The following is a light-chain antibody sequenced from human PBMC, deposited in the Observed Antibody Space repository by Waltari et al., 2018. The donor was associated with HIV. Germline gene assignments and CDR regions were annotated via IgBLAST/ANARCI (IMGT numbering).Light chain of an antibody. CDR3: VAWDDSLSGYV. V-gene: IGLV1-47*01. J-gene: IGLJ1*01. Sequence: QSVLTPPSASGTLGQRVTISCPGSNSNVGSKPVYWFQQVPGTAPKLLIYRDYQRRSGIPDRVSGSKSGASASLTISGLRSEDEADYYCVAWDDSLSGYVFGTGTKVSVL. CDR1: NSNVGSKP. CDR2: RDY.